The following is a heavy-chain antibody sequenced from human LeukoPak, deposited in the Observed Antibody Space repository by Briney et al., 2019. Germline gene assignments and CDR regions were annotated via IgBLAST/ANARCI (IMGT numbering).Heavy chain of an antibody. V-gene: IGHV4-39*01. CDR3: ARIPIVIVPAYFDS. D-gene: IGHD2-2*01. J-gene: IGHJ4*02. CDR2: ISYSGNT. CDR1: GGSINSSSNQ. Sequence: SETLSLTCAVSGGSINSSSNQWGWIRQPPGKGLEWIGSISYSGNTYYKPSLKSRVTVSVDTSKKQFSLKLSSVTAADTAVYFCARIPIVIVPAYFDSWGQGTLVTVSS.